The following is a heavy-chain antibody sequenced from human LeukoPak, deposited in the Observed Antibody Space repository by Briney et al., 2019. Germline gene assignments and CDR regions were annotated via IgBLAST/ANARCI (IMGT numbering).Heavy chain of an antibody. Sequence: GGSPRLSCAASGFTFSTYGMHWVRQAPGKGLEWVAVIWPNGSNKYHADSVKGRFTISRDNSKSTLFLQMSSLAAEDTAVYYCVGELLTAAGTIGAFDIWGRGTMVTVSS. J-gene: IGHJ3*02. D-gene: IGHD6-13*01. CDR3: VGELLTAAGTIGAFDI. CDR2: IWPNGSNK. CDR1: GFTFSTYG. V-gene: IGHV3-33*01.